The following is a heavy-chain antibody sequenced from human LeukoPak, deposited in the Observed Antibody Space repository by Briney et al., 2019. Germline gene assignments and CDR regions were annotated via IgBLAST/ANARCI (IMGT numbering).Heavy chain of an antibody. D-gene: IGHD3-3*01. Sequence: SVKVSCKASGGTFSSYAISWVRQAPGQGLEWMGRIIPILGIANYAQKFQGRVTITADKSTSTAYMELSSLRSEDTAVYYCARGEGFPFFGGVITGGRGPRVTVSS. CDR3: ARGEGFPFFGGVIT. CDR1: GGTFSSYA. J-gene: IGHJ4*02. CDR2: IIPILGIA. V-gene: IGHV1-69*04.